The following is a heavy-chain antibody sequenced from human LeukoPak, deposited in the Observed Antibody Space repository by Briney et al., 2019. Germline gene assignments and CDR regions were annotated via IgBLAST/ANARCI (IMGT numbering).Heavy chain of an antibody. V-gene: IGHV4-34*01. Sequence: PSETLSLTCAVYGGSFSGYYWSWIRQPPGKGLEWIGEINHSGSTNYNPSLKSRVTISVDTSKNQFSLKLSSVTAADTAVYYCARGIYSYYYYGMDVWGQGTTVTVFS. D-gene: IGHD1-26*01. CDR3: ARGIYSYYYYGMDV. CDR2: INHSGST. CDR1: GGSFSGYY. J-gene: IGHJ6*02.